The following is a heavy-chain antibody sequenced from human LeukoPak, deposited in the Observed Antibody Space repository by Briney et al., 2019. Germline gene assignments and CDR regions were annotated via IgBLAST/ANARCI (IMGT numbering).Heavy chain of an antibody. Sequence: GGSLRLSSTAYGFTFRNYSRIWVCQAPGKGLERVSYSSSSSTTIYYTHSVNGRFTISRDNAKNSLYLQMISLRDEDTAVYYCAREPRESCAAFDIWGQGTMVIVSS. CDR3: AREPRESCAAFDI. CDR2: SSSSSTTI. V-gene: IGHV3-48*02. J-gene: IGHJ3*02. CDR1: GFTFRNYS.